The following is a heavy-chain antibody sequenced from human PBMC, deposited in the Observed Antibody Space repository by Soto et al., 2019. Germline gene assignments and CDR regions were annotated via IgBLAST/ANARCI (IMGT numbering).Heavy chain of an antibody. CDR3: ARDKDLEPTVWGY. V-gene: IGHV4-30-2*05. J-gene: IGHJ4*02. Sequence: PSETLSLTCAVSGGSISSGGYSWSWIRQPPGKGLEWIGYIYHSGSTYYNPSLKSRVSISIDTSNNQFSLRLISVTAADTALYFCARDKDLEPTVWGYWGQGTQVTVSS. CDR1: GGSISSGGYS. CDR2: IYHSGST. D-gene: IGHD7-27*01.